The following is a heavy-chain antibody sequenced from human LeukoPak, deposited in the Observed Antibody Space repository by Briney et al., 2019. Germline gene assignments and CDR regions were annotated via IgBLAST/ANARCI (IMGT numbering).Heavy chain of an antibody. D-gene: IGHD1-14*01. CDR2: IYSGGST. J-gene: IGHJ4*02. V-gene: IGHV3-66*01. Sequence: GGSLRLSRAASGFIVSSDYMNWVRQAPGKGLEWVSVIYSGGSTYYTDSVKGRFTISRDNSKNTQYLQMNSLRAEDTAVYYCAREVFDGYYFDYWGQGTLVTVSS. CDR1: GFIVSSDY. CDR3: AREVFDGYYFDY.